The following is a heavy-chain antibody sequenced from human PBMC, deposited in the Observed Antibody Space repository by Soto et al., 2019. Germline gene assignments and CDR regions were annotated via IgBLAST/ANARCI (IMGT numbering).Heavy chain of an antibody. Sequence: GASVKVSCKASGYTFTSYYMHWVRQAPGQGLEWMGIINPSGGSTSYAQKFQGRVTMTRDTSTSTVYMELSSLRSEDTAVYYCARVQISQAVAGHFDYWGQGTLVTVSS. D-gene: IGHD6-19*01. J-gene: IGHJ4*02. CDR2: INPSGGST. CDR3: ARVQISQAVAGHFDY. CDR1: GYTFTSYY. V-gene: IGHV1-46*01.